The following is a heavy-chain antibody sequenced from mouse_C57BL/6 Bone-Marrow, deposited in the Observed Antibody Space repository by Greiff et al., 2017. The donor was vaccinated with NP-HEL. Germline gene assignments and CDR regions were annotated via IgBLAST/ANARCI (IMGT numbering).Heavy chain of an antibody. J-gene: IGHJ2*01. V-gene: IGHV1-64*01. Sequence: VKLQQPGAELVKPGASVKLSCKASGYTFTSYWMHWVKQRPGQGLEWIGMIHPNSGSTNYNEKFKSKATLTVDKSSSTAYMQLSSLTSEDSAVYYCARRGLITTVSYFDYWGQGTTLTVSS. CDR3: ARRGLITTVSYFDY. CDR2: IHPNSGST. CDR1: GYTFTSYW. D-gene: IGHD1-1*01.